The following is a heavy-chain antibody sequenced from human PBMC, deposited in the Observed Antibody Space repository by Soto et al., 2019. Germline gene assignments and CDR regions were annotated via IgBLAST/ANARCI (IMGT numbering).Heavy chain of an antibody. Sequence: PGGSLRLSCAASGFTFDDYAMHWVRQAPGKGLEWVSGISWNSGSIGYADSVKGRFTISRDNAKNSLYLQMNSLRAEDTALYYCAKDISVIVVGNHAFDIWGQGTMVTVSS. CDR1: GFTFDDYA. V-gene: IGHV3-9*01. D-gene: IGHD3-22*01. CDR2: ISWNSGSI. CDR3: AKDISVIVVGNHAFDI. J-gene: IGHJ3*02.